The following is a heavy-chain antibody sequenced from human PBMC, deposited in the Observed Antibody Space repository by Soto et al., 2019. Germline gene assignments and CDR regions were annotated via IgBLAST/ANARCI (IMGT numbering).Heavy chain of an antibody. CDR2: VYYSGNT. D-gene: IGHD6-13*01. J-gene: IGHJ6*03. Sequence: QVQLQESGPGLVKPSETLSLTCTVSGGSISPYYWSWIRQPPGKGLEWIGYVYYSGNTNYNPSLESRVTISVDTSRNRFSLNLTSATAADTAVYYCARKGAAASYAHYDMHVWGRGTAVTVSS. V-gene: IGHV4-59*01. CDR1: GGSISPYY. CDR3: ARKGAAASYAHYDMHV.